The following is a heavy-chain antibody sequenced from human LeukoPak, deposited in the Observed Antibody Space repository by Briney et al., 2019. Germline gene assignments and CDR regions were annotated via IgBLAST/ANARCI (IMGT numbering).Heavy chain of an antibody. J-gene: IGHJ4*02. CDR2: ITGTGGDT. CDR1: GFTFSTYV. Sequence: GGSLRLSCAASGFTFSTYVMIWVRQAPGKGLEWVSAITGTGGDTYYADSVKGRFTISRDNSKNTLYLQMNSLRAEDTAVYYCAKDLVGAGGYWGQGTLVTVSS. D-gene: IGHD1-26*01. CDR3: AKDLVGAGGY. V-gene: IGHV3-23*01.